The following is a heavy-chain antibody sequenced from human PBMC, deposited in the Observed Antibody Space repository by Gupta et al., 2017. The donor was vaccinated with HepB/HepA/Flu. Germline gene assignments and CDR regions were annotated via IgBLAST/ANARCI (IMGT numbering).Heavy chain of an antibody. CDR2: ISGSGRST. V-gene: IGHV3-23*01. CDR3: AKGTTGYYYYYMDV. D-gene: IGHD1-7*01. CDR1: GFIFSSYA. J-gene: IGHJ6*03. Sequence: EVQLLESGGGLVQPGGSLRLSCAAPGFIFSSYAMSWVRQAPGKGLEGVSAISGSGRSTYYADSVKGRFTISRDNSKNTLYLQMNSLRAEDTAVYYCAKGTTGYYYYYMDVGGNGTTVTVSS.